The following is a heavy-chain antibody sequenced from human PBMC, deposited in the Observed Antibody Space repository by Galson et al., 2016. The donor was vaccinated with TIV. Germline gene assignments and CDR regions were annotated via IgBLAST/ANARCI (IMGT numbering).Heavy chain of an antibody. Sequence: SETLSLTCTVSGGSISGYYWSWIRQPAGKGLEWIARIFTSGSTNYNTSLKSRVPMEVDTSKNQFSLKLTSVTAAYTAVYYCARNYGEWELNWYLAFWGRGTLVTVSS. D-gene: IGHD1-26*01. J-gene: IGHJ2*01. CDR2: IFTSGST. V-gene: IGHV4-4*07. CDR1: GGSISGYY. CDR3: ARNYGEWELNWYLAF.